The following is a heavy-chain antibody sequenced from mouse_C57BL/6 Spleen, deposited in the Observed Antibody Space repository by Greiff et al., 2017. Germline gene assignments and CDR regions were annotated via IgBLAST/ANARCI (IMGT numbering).Heavy chain of an antibody. V-gene: IGHV2-2*01. CDR2: IWRGGST. CDR3: ARKRSNYEYFDV. J-gene: IGHJ1*03. D-gene: IGHD2-5*01. Sequence: QVQLQQSGPGLVQPSQSLSITCTVSGFSFTSYGVHWVRQSPGKGLEWLGVIWRGGSTDYNAAFISRLSISKDNSKSQVFFKMNSLQADDTAIYYCARKRSNYEYFDVWGTGTTVTVSS. CDR1: GFSFTSYG.